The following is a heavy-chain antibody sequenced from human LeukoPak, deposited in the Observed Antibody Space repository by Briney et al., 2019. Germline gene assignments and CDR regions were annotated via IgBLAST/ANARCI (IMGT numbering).Heavy chain of an antibody. CDR3: ARDKKEEVPAAAGWFDP. Sequence: SETLSLTCAVYGGSFSGFYWSWIRKPPGKGLKWMGEINHSGSTNYNPSLKSRVTISVDTSKNQFSLKLSSVTAADTAVYYCARDKKEEVPAAAGWFDPWGQGTLITVSS. J-gene: IGHJ5*02. D-gene: IGHD2-2*01. V-gene: IGHV4-34*01. CDR2: INHSGST. CDR1: GGSFSGFY.